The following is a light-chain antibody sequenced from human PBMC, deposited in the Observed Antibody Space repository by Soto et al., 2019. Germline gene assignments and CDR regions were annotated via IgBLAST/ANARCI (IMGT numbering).Light chain of an antibody. CDR2: AAS. J-gene: IGKJ2*01. V-gene: IGKV3-20*01. Sequence: EIVLTQPPGILSLSPGERATLSCRASKSVSSSHLAWYQQKPGQAPRLPIYAASNRATGIPDSFSANGSKTGVTLTINRQETENFAVYYFQQYRSSPPYSFGQGTKLEIK. CDR1: KSVSSSH. CDR3: QQYRSSPPYS.